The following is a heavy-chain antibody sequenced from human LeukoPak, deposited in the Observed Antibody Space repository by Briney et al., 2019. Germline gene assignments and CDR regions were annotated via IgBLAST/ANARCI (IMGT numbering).Heavy chain of an antibody. CDR3: ASSARITMVRGGSYFDY. CDR2: ISAYNGKT. D-gene: IGHD3-10*01. V-gene: IGHV1-18*01. CDR1: GHTFTSYG. Sequence: ASVKVSCKSSGHTFTSYGISWVPQAPGQGLECMGWISAYNGKTNYAQKLQGRVTMTTDTSTSTAYMELRSLRSDDTAVYYCASSARITMVRGGSYFDYWGQGTLVTVSS. J-gene: IGHJ4*02.